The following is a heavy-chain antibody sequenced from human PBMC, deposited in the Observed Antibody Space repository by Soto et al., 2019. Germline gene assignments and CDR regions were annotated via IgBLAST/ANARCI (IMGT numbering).Heavy chain of an antibody. Sequence: PGESLKISCKGSGYSFTSYWISWVRQMPGKGLEWMGRIDPSDSYTNYSPSFQGHVTISADKSISTAYLQWSSLKASDTAMFYFASGLYYYDSSGYPHYFDYWGQGTLVTVSS. V-gene: IGHV5-10-1*01. CDR1: GYSFTSYW. CDR3: ASGLYYYDSSGYPHYFDY. J-gene: IGHJ4*02. CDR2: IDPSDSYT. D-gene: IGHD3-22*01.